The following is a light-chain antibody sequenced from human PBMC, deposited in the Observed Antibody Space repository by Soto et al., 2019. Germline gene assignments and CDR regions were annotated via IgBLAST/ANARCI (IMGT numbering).Light chain of an antibody. CDR2: GAS. CDR3: QQRSNWPPLT. J-gene: IGKJ4*01. V-gene: IGKV3-11*01. Sequence: EIVMTQSPATLSVSPGERATLSCRASQSVSSNLAWYQQKPGQAPRLLIHGASTRATGIPDRFSGSGSGTDFTLTSSSLEPEDFAVYYCQQRSNWPPLTFGGGTKVDIK. CDR1: QSVSSN.